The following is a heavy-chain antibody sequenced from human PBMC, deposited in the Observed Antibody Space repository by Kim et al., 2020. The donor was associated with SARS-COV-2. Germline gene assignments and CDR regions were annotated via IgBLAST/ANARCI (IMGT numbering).Heavy chain of an antibody. CDR2: IWYDGSNK. CDR1: GFTFSSYG. CDR3: ASGKKTVTVTTGYYGMDV. J-gene: IGHJ6*02. Sequence: GGSLRLSCAASGFTFSSYGMHWVRQAPGKGLEWVAVIWYDGSNKYYADSVKGRFTISRDNSKNTLYLQMNSLRAEDTAVYYCASGKKTVTVTTGYYGMDVWGQGTTVTVSS. D-gene: IGHD4-4*01. V-gene: IGHV3-33*01.